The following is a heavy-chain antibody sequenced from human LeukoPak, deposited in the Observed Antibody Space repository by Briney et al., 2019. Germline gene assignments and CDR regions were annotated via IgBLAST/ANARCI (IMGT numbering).Heavy chain of an antibody. J-gene: IGHJ4*02. CDR2: IHHSGP. D-gene: IGHD2-21*02. Sequence: SETLSLTCVVSGLSVSSGYWWSWVRQPPGKGLEWIGQIHHSGPHYNPSLKSRVTISMDTFKNQFSLELTSVTAADTAMYYCTRNDDFSLDYWGQGTLVTVSS. CDR3: TRNDDFSLDY. V-gene: IGHV4/OR15-8*01. CDR1: GLSVSSGYW.